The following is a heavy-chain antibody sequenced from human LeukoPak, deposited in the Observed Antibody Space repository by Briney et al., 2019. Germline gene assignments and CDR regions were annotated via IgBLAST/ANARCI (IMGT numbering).Heavy chain of an antibody. D-gene: IGHD3-9*01. J-gene: IGHJ3*02. V-gene: IGHV4-34*01. CDR1: GGSFSGYY. CDR2: INHSGST. Sequence: PSETLSLTCAVYGGSFSGYYWSWIRQPPGKGLEWIGEINHSGSTYYNPSLKSRVTISVDTSKNQFSLKLISVTAADTAVYYCARRRDSDVLTGYYNGAFDIWGQGTMVTVSS. CDR3: ARRRDSDVLTGYYNGAFDI.